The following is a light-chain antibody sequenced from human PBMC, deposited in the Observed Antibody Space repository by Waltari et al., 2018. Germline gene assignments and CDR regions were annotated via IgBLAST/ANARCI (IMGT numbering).Light chain of an antibody. V-gene: IGKV1-39*01. Sequence: DIQMTQSPSSLSASVVDRVTITCRASQSISSYLNWYQQKPGKAPKLLIYAASSLQSGVPPRFSGSGSGTDFTLTISSLQPEDFATYYCQQSYSTLTWTFGQGTKVEIK. CDR3: QQSYSTLTWT. CDR2: AAS. J-gene: IGKJ1*01. CDR1: QSISSY.